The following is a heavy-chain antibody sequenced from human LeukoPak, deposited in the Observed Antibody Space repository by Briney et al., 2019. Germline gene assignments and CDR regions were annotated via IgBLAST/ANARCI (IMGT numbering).Heavy chain of an antibody. V-gene: IGHV4-4*07. J-gene: IGHJ6*03. D-gene: IGHD3-9*01. CDR2: IYTSGST. CDR1: GGSISSYY. Sequence: PSETLSLTCTVSGGSISSYYWNWIRQPAGKGLEWIGRIYTSGSTNYNPSLKSRVTISVDTSKNQFSLKLSSVTAADTAVYYCARSGILTGYPSYYYYYYMDVWGKGSTVTVSS. CDR3: ARSGILTGYPSYYYYYYMDV.